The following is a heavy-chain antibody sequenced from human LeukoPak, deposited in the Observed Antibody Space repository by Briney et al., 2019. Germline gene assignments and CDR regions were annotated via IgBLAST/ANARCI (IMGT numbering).Heavy chain of an antibody. CDR1: GITLSNYG. D-gene: IGHD3-22*01. CDR3: AKRGVVIRVILVGFHKEAYYFDS. V-gene: IGHV3-23*01. Sequence: GGSLRLSCAVSGITLSNYGMSWVRQAPGKGLEWVAGISDSGGRTNYADSVKGRFTISRDNPKNTLYLQMNSLRPEDTAVYFCAKRGVVIRVILVGFHKEAYYFDSRGQGVLVTVSS. J-gene: IGHJ4*02. CDR2: ISDSGGRT.